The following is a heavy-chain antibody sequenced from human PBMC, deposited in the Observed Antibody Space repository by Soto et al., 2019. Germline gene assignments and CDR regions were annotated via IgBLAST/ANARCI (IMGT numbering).Heavy chain of an antibody. J-gene: IGHJ6*02. CDR3: ARGGDSSVYYGMDV. V-gene: IGHV4-30-4*01. CDR2: IYYSGSA. Sequence: SETLSLTCTVSGGSISSGDNCWSWIRQPPGKGLEWIGYIYYSGSAYYNPSLKSRVTISVDTSMNQFSLKLSSVTAADTAVYYCARGGDSSVYYGMDVWGQGTAVTVSS. CDR1: GGSISSGDNC. D-gene: IGHD6-19*01.